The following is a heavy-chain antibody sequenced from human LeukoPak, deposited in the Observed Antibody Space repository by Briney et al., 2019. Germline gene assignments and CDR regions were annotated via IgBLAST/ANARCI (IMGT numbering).Heavy chain of an antibody. CDR2: MNPKSGNT. CDR3: ARVSLGYCSGGTCYFQDH. CDR1: GYTFTNYD. J-gene: IGHJ4*02. V-gene: IGHV1-8*01. D-gene: IGHD2-15*01. Sequence: ASVKVSCKTSGYTFTNYDINWVRQATGQGLEWMGWMNPKSGNTGSAQRFQGRVTLTRDTSISTAYMELSSLTSEDTAVYYCARVSLGYCSGGTCYFQDHWGQGTLVTVSS.